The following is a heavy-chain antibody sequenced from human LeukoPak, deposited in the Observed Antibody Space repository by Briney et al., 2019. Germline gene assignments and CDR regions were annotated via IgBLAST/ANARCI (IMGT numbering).Heavy chain of an antibody. J-gene: IGHJ4*02. CDR2: INPSSGGT. Sequence: GASVKVSCKASGYTFTGYYMHWVRQAPGQGLEWMGWINPSSGGTNYAQKFQGRVTMTRDTSISTAYMELSRLRSDDTAVYYCARGPTYYYDSSGYYWGYYFDYWGQGTLVTVSS. CDR1: GYTFTGYY. CDR3: ARGPTYYYDSSGYYWGYYFDY. D-gene: IGHD3-22*01. V-gene: IGHV1-2*02.